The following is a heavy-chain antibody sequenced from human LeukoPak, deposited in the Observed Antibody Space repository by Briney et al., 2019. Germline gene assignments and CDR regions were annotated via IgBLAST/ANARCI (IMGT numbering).Heavy chain of an antibody. J-gene: IGHJ6*03. CDR2: INHSGSA. Sequence: SETLSLTCAVYGGSLSDYYWSWTRQPPGKGLEWIGEINHSGSANYNPSLKSRVTISLDTSKNQFSLKLSSVTAADTAVYYCASQVRLERRYYYYYMDVWDKGTTVTVSS. CDR1: GGSLSDYY. V-gene: IGHV4-34*01. D-gene: IGHD1-1*01. CDR3: ASQVRLERRYYYYYMDV.